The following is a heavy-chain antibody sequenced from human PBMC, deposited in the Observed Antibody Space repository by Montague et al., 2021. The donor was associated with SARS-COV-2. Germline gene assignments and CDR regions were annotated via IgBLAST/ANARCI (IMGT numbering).Heavy chain of an antibody. CDR3: ARLRDGVVPSPILGVGPYYSYYYMDV. V-gene: IGHV4-34*01. J-gene: IGHJ6*03. Sequence: ETPSLTCAVHGTSFSGYYWNWIRQPPGKGLEWIGEINHGGSTKYSPSLKRRLTISADTSKNQFSLKLTSVAAADTAVYYCARLRDGVVPSPILGVGPYYSYYYMDVWGRGTTVTVSS. D-gene: IGHD3-10*01. CDR2: INHGGST. CDR1: GTSFSGYY.